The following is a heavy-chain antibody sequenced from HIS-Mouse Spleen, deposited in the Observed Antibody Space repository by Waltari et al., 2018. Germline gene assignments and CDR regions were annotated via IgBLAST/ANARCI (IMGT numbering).Heavy chain of an antibody. Sequence: QLQLQESGPGLVKPSETLSLTRTVSGGAMSSSSDYWGWIRQPPGKGLESIGRIYSSGSTYYNTSRKSRVTISVDTSKNQFSLKLSSVTAADTAVYYCAREIPYSSSWYDWYFDLWGRGTLVTVSS. CDR2: IYSSGST. J-gene: IGHJ2*01. CDR1: GGAMSSSSDY. V-gene: IGHV4-39*07. CDR3: AREIPYSSSWYDWYFDL. D-gene: IGHD6-13*01.